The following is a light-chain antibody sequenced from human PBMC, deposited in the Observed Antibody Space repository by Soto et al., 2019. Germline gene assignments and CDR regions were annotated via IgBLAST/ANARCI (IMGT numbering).Light chain of an antibody. Sequence: QSVLTQPASVSGSPGQSITISCTGTSSDVGSYNLVSWYQHHPGKAPKLMIYEGSKWPSGVSNRFSGSKSGNTASLTISGLQAEDEADYYCCSYASSSTVVFGGGTKLTVL. V-gene: IGLV2-23*01. J-gene: IGLJ3*02. CDR3: CSYASSSTVV. CDR1: SSDVGSYNL. CDR2: EGS.